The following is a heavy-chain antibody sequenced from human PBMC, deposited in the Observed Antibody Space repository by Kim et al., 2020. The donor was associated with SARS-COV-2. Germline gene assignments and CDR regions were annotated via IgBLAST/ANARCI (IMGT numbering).Heavy chain of an antibody. CDR3: TKDVRREGAAFDN. Sequence: GGSLRLSCAASGFTFSSHGMHWARQAPGKGLEWVEVVAYDGINKYYGDSVRGRFTISRDNSKNTLYLQMNSLRDEDTAVYYCTKDVRREGAAFDNWGQGILVTVSS. J-gene: IGHJ4*02. CDR1: GFTFSSHG. CDR2: VAYDGINK. D-gene: IGHD1-26*01. V-gene: IGHV3-30*18.